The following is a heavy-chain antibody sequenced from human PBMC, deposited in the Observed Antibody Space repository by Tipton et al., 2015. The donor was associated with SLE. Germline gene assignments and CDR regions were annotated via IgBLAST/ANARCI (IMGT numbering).Heavy chain of an antibody. V-gene: IGHV4-59*11. D-gene: IGHD6-13*01. CDR1: GGSISSHY. CDR3: ARVMWQQQLGAFDI. J-gene: IGHJ3*02. Sequence: TLSLTCTVSGGSISSHYWSWIRQPPGKGLEWIGYIYYSGSTKYNPSLKSRVTISVDTSKNQFSLKLSSVTVADTAVYYCARVMWQQQLGAFDIWGQGTMVTVSS. CDR2: IYYSGST.